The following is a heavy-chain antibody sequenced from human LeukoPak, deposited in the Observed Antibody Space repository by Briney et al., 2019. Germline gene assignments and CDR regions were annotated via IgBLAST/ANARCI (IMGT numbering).Heavy chain of an antibody. Sequence: PSETLSLTCTVSGGSISSSNYFWGWIRQPPGKGLEWIGSIYYGGATYYNPSLMSRLTISVDTSKNQFSLKLRSVTATDTAVYYCATNLQQLGNDYWGQGTLVTVSS. V-gene: IGHV4-39*01. CDR3: ATNLQQLGNDY. D-gene: IGHD6-13*01. CDR2: IYYGGAT. J-gene: IGHJ4*02. CDR1: GGSISSSNYF.